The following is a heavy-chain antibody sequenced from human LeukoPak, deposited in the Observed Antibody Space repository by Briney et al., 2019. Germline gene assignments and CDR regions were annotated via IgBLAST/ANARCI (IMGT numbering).Heavy chain of an antibody. CDR3: AREGVTIFGVVRWAFDI. CDR1: GGSISSGSYY. J-gene: IGHJ3*02. D-gene: IGHD3-3*01. CDR2: IYTSGST. Sequence: PSETLSLTCTVSGGSISSGSYYWSWIRQPAGKGLEWIGRIYTSGSTNYNPSLKSRVTISVDTSKNQFSLKLSSVTAADTAVYYCAREGVTIFGVVRWAFDIWGQGTMVTVSS. V-gene: IGHV4-61*02.